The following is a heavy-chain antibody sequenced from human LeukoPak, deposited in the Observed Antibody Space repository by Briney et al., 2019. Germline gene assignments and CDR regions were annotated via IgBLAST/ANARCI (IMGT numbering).Heavy chain of an antibody. D-gene: IGHD3-10*01. J-gene: IGHJ4*02. V-gene: IGHV3-49*04. CDR3: AKYGLGTHTSFEY. CDR1: GFTFGDYA. Sequence: GGSLRLSCTPSGFTFGDYAMTWVRQAPGKGLEWVGFIRSKIYGGTPEYAASVKGRFTISRDNSKNTLYLQMNSLRAEDTAVYYCAKYGLGTHTSFEYWGQGTLVTVSS. CDR2: IRSKIYGGTP.